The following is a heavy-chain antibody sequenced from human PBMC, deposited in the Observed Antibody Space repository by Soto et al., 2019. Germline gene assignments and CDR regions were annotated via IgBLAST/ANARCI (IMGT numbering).Heavy chain of an antibody. CDR1: GGSISSSSYY. J-gene: IGHJ5*02. V-gene: IGHV4-39*01. CDR3: ARHEVSVSGIAADGILPA. CDR2: IYYSGST. D-gene: IGHD6-13*01. Sequence: PSETLSLTCTVSGGSISSSSYYWGWIRQPPGKGLEWIGSIYYSGSTYYNPSLKSRVTISVDTSKNQFSLKLSSVTAADTAVYYCARHEVSVSGIAADGILPAWGQGTLVTVSS.